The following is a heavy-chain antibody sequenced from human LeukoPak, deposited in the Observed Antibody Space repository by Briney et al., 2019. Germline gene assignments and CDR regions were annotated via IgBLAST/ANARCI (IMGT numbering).Heavy chain of an antibody. D-gene: IGHD4-17*01. J-gene: IGHJ4*02. Sequence: GGSLRLSCAASGFTFSSYWMSWVRQAPGKGLEWVSSISSSGSYIYYADSVKGRFTISRDNAENSLYLQMNSLRAEDAAVYYCARLRNDYGDYVLDYWGQGTLVTVSS. CDR3: ARLRNDYGDYVLDY. V-gene: IGHV3-21*01. CDR1: GFTFSSYW. CDR2: ISSSGSYI.